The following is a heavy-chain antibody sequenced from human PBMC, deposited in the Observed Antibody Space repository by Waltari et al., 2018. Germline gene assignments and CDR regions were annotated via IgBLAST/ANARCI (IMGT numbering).Heavy chain of an antibody. J-gene: IGHJ6*03. D-gene: IGHD3-10*01. CDR2: IRYDGSNK. V-gene: IGHV3-30*02. Sequence: QVQLVESGGGVVQPGGSLRLSCAASGFTFSSYGMHWVRQAPGKGLEGVAFIRYDGSNKYYADSVKGRFTISRDNSKNTLYLQMNSLRAEDTAVYYCAKDGTRGYYYYYYMDVWGKGTTVTVSS. CDR3: AKDGTRGYYYYYYMDV. CDR1: GFTFSSYG.